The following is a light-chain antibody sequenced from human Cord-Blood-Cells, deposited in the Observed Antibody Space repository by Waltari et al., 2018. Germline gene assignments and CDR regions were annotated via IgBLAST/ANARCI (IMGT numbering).Light chain of an antibody. J-gene: IGLJ3*02. CDR3: SSYTSSSTLV. CDR2: DVI. Sequence: QSALTQPASVSGSPGQSITISCTGTSSDVGGYNYVSWYQQHPGKAPKLMIYDVINRPSGVSNPFSGSKSGNPASLTISGLQAEDEADYYCSSYTSSSTLVFGGGTKLTVL. V-gene: IGLV2-14*03. CDR1: SSDVGGYNY.